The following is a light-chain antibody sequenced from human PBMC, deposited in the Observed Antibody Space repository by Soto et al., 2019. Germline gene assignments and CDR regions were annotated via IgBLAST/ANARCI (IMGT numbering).Light chain of an antibody. CDR2: EGS. CDR1: SSDVGSYNL. V-gene: IGLV2-23*01. Sequence: SALTQPASVSGSPGQSITISCTGTSSDVGSYNLVSWYQQHPGKAPKLMIYEGSKRPSGVSNRFSGSKSGNTASLTISGLQAEDEADYYCCSYSASTYGCATGTKGTV. CDR3: CSYSASTYG. J-gene: IGLJ1*01.